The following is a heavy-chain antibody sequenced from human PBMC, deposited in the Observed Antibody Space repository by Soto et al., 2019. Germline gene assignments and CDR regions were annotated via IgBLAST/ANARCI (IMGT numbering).Heavy chain of an antibody. V-gene: IGHV4-39*01. J-gene: IGHJ5*02. D-gene: IGHD2-2*01. CDR2: IYSTENT. CDR1: GGSVSSNSYS. Sequence: SETLSLTCTVSGGSVSSNSYSWGWIRQSPGKGLEWIGIIYSTENTYYHPSLLSRVTISADTSMNEFSLRLSSVTAADTAVYYCARLHCDSPNCVPLDPWGQGTLVTVSS. CDR3: ARLHCDSPNCVPLDP.